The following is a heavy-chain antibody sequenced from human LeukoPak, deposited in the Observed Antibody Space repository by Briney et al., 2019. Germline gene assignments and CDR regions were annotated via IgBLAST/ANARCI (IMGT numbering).Heavy chain of an antibody. CDR2: ISNSDSIT. CDR1: GFTFRDYY. Sequence: PGGSLRLSCAASGFTFRDYYMSWIRQAPGKGLEWVSYISNSDSITKYADSVKGRITISRDNAKNSVYLQMNSLRVEDTAVYYCARELSGYDSSGYRYWGQGTLVTVSS. D-gene: IGHD3-22*01. CDR3: ARELSGYDSSGYRY. J-gene: IGHJ4*02. V-gene: IGHV3-11*01.